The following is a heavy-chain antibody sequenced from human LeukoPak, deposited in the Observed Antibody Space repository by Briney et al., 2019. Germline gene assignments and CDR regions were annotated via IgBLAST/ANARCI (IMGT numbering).Heavy chain of an antibody. V-gene: IGHV4-59*07. CDR1: GGPINSYY. CDR2: MSYSGST. Sequence: PSDTLSLTRTVSGGPINSYYWSWIRQPPGKGLEWIGYMSYSGSTNYNPSLKSRVTMSINTSKNQFSLRLSSVTAADTAVYYCARGSDFGDYWGQGTLVTVSS. J-gene: IGHJ4*02. CDR3: ARGSDFGDY. D-gene: IGHD4-17*01.